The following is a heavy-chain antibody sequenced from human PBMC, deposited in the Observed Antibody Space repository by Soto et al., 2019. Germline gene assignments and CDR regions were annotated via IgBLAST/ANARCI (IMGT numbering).Heavy chain of an antibody. CDR2: ISYDGSNK. V-gene: IGHV3-30-3*01. D-gene: IGHD6-13*01. CDR1: GFTFSSYA. Sequence: GGSLRLSCSASGFTFSSYALHWVRQAPGKGLEWVAVISYDGSNKYYADSLKGRFTISRDNSKNTLYLQMNSLRAEDTAVYYCARAYSSSWFNWFDPWGQGTLVTVSS. J-gene: IGHJ5*02. CDR3: ARAYSSSWFNWFDP.